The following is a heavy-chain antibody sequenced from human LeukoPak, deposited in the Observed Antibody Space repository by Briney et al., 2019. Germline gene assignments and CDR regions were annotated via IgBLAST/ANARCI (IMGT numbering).Heavy chain of an antibody. J-gene: IGHJ4*02. V-gene: IGHV1-18*04. CDR2: ISAYNGNT. Sequence: ASVKVSWKASGYTFTSYGISWVRQAPGQGLEWMGWISAYNGNTNYAQKLQGRVTMTTDTSTSTAYMELRSLRSDDTAVYYCARGAGYSSSWYPPGVDYWGQGTLVTVSS. D-gene: IGHD6-13*01. CDR1: GYTFTSYG. CDR3: ARGAGYSSSWYPPGVDY.